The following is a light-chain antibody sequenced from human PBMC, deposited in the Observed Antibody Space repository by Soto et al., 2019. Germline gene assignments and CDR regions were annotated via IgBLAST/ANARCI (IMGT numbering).Light chain of an antibody. CDR1: SSDVGSYNL. CDR3: CSYAGSSTLVV. J-gene: IGLJ2*01. Sequence: QSALTQPASVSGSPGQSITISCTGTSSDVGSYNLVSWYLQHPGKAPKLMIYEVSKRPSGVSNRFSGSKSGNTASLTISGLQAEDEADYYCCSYAGSSTLVVFGGGTKVTVL. V-gene: IGLV2-23*02. CDR2: EVS.